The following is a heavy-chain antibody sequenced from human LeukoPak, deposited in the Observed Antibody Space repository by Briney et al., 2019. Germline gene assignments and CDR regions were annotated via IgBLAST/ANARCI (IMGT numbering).Heavy chain of an antibody. J-gene: IGHJ4*02. CDR1: GFTFSNYG. V-gene: IGHV3-30*03. Sequence: GGSLRLSCAASGFTFSNYGMHWVRQAPGKGLEWVAVISYDGSNKDYADSVKGRFTISRNNSKNTLYLQMNSLRPEDTAVYYCARGERYFDWADWGQGTLVTVSS. CDR2: ISYDGSNK. D-gene: IGHD3-9*01. CDR3: ARGERYFDWAD.